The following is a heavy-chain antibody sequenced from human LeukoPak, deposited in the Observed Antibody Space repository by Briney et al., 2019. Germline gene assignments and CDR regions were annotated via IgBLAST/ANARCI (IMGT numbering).Heavy chain of an antibody. V-gene: IGHV3-23*01. D-gene: IGHD3-10*01. CDR1: GFTFSSYA. J-gene: IGHJ4*02. CDR3: AKNSPPSLWFGELFVDY. CDR2: ISGSGGST. Sequence: GGSLRLSCAAPGFTFSSYAMSWVRQAPGKGLEWVSAISGSGGSTYYADSVKGRFTISRDNSKNTLYLQMNSLRAEDTAVYYCAKNSPPSLWFGELFVDYWGQGTLVTVSS.